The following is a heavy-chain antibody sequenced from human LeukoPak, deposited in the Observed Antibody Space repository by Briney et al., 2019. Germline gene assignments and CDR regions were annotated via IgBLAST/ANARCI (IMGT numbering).Heavy chain of an antibody. J-gene: IGHJ4*02. V-gene: IGHV3-30-3*01. D-gene: IGHD3-22*01. CDR3: AKERGPYDSSGYNDY. CDR1: GFTFSSYA. CDR2: ISYDGSNK. Sequence: PGGSLRLSCAASGFTFSSYAMHWVRQAPGKGLEWVAVISYDGSNKYYADSVKGRFTISRDNSKNTLYLQMNSLRAEDTAVYYCAKERGPYDSSGYNDYWGQGTLVTVSS.